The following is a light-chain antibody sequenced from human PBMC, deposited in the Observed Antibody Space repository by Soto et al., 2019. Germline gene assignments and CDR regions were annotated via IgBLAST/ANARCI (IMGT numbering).Light chain of an antibody. CDR3: QQYHTSSIT. J-gene: IGKJ5*01. CDR2: DAS. Sequence: IVTITCRASQTISSWLAWYQQKPGKAPNLLIYDASTLERGVPSRFSGTGSGTEFTLTIDRLQPDDFATYYCQQYHTSSITFGQGTRLEIK. V-gene: IGKV1-5*01. CDR1: QTISSW.